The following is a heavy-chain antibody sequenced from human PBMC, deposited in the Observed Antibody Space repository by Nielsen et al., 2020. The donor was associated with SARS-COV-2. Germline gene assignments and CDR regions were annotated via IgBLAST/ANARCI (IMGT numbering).Heavy chain of an antibody. Sequence: GGSLRLSCAASGFTFSSYSMNWVRQAPGKGLEWVSSISSSSSYIYYADSVKGRFTISRDNAKNSLYLQMNSLRAEDTAVHYCARDNPFTVWFGELTGRNAMDVWGQGTTVTVSS. J-gene: IGHJ6*02. V-gene: IGHV3-21*01. CDR1: GFTFSSYS. CDR2: ISSSSSYI. CDR3: ARDNPFTVWFGELTGRNAMDV. D-gene: IGHD3-10*01.